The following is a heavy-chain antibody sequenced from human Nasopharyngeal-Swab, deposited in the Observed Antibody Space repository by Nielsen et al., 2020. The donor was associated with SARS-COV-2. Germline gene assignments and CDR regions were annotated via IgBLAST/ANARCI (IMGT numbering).Heavy chain of an antibody. V-gene: IGHV3-48*04. CDR3: ARDDWIGSGWYYFDY. CDR2: ISSSSSTI. Sequence: GGSLRLSCAASGFTFSSYSMNWVRQAPGKWLEWVSYISSSSSTIYYADSVKGRFTISRDNAKNSLYLQMNSLRAEDTAVYYCARDDWIGSGWYYFDYWVQGTLVTVSS. D-gene: IGHD6-19*01. CDR1: GFTFSSYS. J-gene: IGHJ4*02.